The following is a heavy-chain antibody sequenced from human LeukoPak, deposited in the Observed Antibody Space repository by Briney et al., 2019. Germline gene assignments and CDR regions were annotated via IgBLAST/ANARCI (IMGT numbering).Heavy chain of an antibody. CDR1: GFSVTNNY. V-gene: IGHV3-11*04. J-gene: IGHJ6*04. Sequence: PGGSLRLSCEASGFSVTNNYMSWFRLAPGKGLEWVSYISSSGSTIYYADSVKGRFTISRDNAKNSLYLQMNSLRAEDTAVYYCAELGITMIGGVWGKGTTVTISS. CDR2: ISSSGSTI. CDR3: AELGITMIGGV. D-gene: IGHD3-10*02.